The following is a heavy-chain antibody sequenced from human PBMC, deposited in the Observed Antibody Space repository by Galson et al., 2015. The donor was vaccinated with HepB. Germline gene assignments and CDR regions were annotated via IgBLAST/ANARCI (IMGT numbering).Heavy chain of an antibody. CDR2: INHSGST. V-gene: IGHV4-34*01. CDR3: ARGRGRWLQLGAGFDY. J-gene: IGHJ4*02. CDR1: GGSFSGYY. D-gene: IGHD5-24*01. Sequence: ETLSLTCAVYGGSFSGYYWSWIRQPPGKGLEWIGEINHSGSTNYNPSLKSRVTISVDTSKNQFSLKLSSVTAADTAVYYCARGRGRWLQLGAGFDYWGQGTLVTVSS.